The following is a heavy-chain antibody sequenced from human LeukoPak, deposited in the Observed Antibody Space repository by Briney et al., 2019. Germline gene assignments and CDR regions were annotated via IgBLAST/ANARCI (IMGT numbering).Heavy chain of an antibody. CDR3: ARTYSNYSRYYYYYYMDV. CDR1: GGSISNYY. J-gene: IGHJ6*03. Sequence: SETLSLTCTVSGGSISNYYWSWIRQPPGKGLEWIGEINHSGSTNYNPSLKSRVTISVDTSKNQFSLKLSSVTAADTAVYYCARTYSNYSRYYYYYYMDVWGKGTTVTVSS. D-gene: IGHD4-11*01. CDR2: INHSGST. V-gene: IGHV4-34*01.